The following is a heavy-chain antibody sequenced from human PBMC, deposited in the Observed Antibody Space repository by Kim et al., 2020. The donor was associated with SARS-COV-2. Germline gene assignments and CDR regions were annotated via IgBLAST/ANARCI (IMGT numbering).Heavy chain of an antibody. CDR3: SKHRITMVRGPNRYYYGMDV. J-gene: IGHJ6*02. D-gene: IGHD3-10*01. CDR2: ISGSGGST. Sequence: GGSLRLSCAASGFTFSSYAMSWVRQAPGKGLEWVSAISGSGGSTYYADSVKGRFTISRDNSKNTLYLPMNSLRAEDTAVYYCSKHRITMVRGPNRYYYGMDVWGQGTTVTVSS. CDR1: GFTFSSYA. V-gene: IGHV3-23*01.